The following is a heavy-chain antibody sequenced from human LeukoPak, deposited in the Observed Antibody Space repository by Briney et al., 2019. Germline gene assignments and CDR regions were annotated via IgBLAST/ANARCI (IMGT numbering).Heavy chain of an antibody. Sequence: TSETLSLTCAVYGGSFSGYYWSWIRQPPGKGLEWIGEINHSGSTNYNPSLKSRATISVDTSKNQFSLKLSSVTAADTAVYYCARGYDFWSGYYRAHGGFDYWGQGTLVTVSS. CDR1: GGSFSGYY. D-gene: IGHD3-3*01. J-gene: IGHJ4*02. V-gene: IGHV4-34*01. CDR2: INHSGST. CDR3: ARGYDFWSGYYRAHGGFDY.